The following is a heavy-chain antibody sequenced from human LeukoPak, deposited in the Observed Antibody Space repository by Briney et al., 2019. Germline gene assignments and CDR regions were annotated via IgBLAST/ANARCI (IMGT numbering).Heavy chain of an antibody. CDR3: ARAREDAFDI. CDR1: GYTFTGYF. J-gene: IGHJ3*02. Sequence: GASVKVSCKASGYTFTGYFLHWVRQAPGQGLEWMGSINPNTGGTNYVQKFQGRVTVTRDTSISTAYMELSRLRYDDTAVYYCARAREDAFDIWGQGTMVTVSS. D-gene: IGHD1-26*01. V-gene: IGHV1-2*02. CDR2: INPNTGGT.